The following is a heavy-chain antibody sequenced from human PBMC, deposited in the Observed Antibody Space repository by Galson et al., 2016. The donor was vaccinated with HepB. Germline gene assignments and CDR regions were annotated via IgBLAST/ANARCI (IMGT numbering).Heavy chain of an antibody. J-gene: IGHJ6*02. D-gene: IGHD3-10*01. CDR1: AYTFTSYD. V-gene: IGHV1-8*01. CDR3: ARGQGRGRGNHQLYYSYGLDV. Sequence: SVKVSCKASAYTFTSYDIIWVRQASGQGLEAMGWMNPNSGDTGYVQKFQGRVSMTRSTSTGTAHMDLTNLRPDDTAVYFCARGQGRGRGNHQLYYSYGLDVWGQGTTVTVSS. CDR2: MNPNSGDT.